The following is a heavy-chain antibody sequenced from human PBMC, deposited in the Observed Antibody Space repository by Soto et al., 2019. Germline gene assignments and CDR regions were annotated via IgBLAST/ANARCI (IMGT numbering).Heavy chain of an antibody. V-gene: IGHV3-23*01. Sequence: GGSLRLSCAASGFTFSSCAMGWVRQAQGKGLEWVSDIIDSGGSTYYADSVKGRFTISRDNSKSTLYLQMNSLRAEDTVVYYCGKGRSYYYYYGVDVWGQGTTVTVSS. CDR2: IIDSGGST. D-gene: IGHD1-26*01. CDR3: GKGRSYYYYYGVDV. J-gene: IGHJ6*02. CDR1: GFTFSSCA.